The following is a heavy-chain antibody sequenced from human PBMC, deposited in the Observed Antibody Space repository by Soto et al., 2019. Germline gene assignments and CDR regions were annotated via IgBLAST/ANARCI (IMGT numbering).Heavy chain of an antibody. Sequence: GGALRLSCSASGFTFSSYAMHWVRQAPGKGLEYVSAISSNGGSTYYADSVKGRFTISRDNSKNALYLQMSSLRAEDTAVYYCVTPLSSPHRPPYSDFWGKGPLVTRSS. CDR3: VTPLSSPHRPPYSDF. CDR1: GFTFSSYA. D-gene: IGHD6-6*01. V-gene: IGHV3-64D*08. CDR2: ISSNGGST. J-gene: IGHJ4*02.